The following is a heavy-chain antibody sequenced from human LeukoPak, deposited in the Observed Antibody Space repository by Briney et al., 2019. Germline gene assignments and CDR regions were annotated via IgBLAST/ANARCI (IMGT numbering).Heavy chain of an antibody. CDR1: GFTVSSNY. D-gene: IGHD4-17*01. Sequence: GGSLRLSCAASGFTVSSNYMNWVRQAPGKGLEWVSSISSSSSYIYYADSVKGRFTISRDNSKNTLYLQMNSLRAEDTAVYYCAKDRAYGPQAFDIWGQGTMVTVSS. CDR2: ISSSSSYI. V-gene: IGHV3-21*04. CDR3: AKDRAYGPQAFDI. J-gene: IGHJ3*02.